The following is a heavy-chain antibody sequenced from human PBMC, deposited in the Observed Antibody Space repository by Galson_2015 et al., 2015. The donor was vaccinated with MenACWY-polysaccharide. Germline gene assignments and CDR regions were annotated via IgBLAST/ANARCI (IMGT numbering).Heavy chain of an antibody. CDR3: ARSLGYSYSAFDNGRDVDRRFDP. CDR2: IHSRGST. Sequence: TLSLTCSVSGGSISTGSSYWSWIRQPAGKGLEWIGRIHSRGSTDYSPSLKSRVTISTDTSRNQLSLKRSSVTAADTAVYYCARSLGYSYSAFDNGRDVDRRFDPWGQGTLVTVSS. J-gene: IGHJ5*02. V-gene: IGHV4-61*02. D-gene: IGHD5-12*01. CDR1: GGSISTGSSY.